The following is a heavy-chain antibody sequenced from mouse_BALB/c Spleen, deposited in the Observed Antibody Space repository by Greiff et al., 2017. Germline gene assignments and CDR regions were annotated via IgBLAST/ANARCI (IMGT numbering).Heavy chain of an antibody. Sequence: EVQVVESGGGLVKPGGSLKLSCAASGFTFSDYYMYWVRQTPEKRLEWVATISDGGSYTYYPDSVKGRFTISRDNAKNNLYLQMSSLKSEDTAMYYCARRGFGGYYAMDYWGQGTSVTVSS. CDR1: GFTFSDYY. J-gene: IGHJ4*01. CDR2: ISDGGSYT. V-gene: IGHV5-4*02. CDR3: ARRGFGGYYAMDY.